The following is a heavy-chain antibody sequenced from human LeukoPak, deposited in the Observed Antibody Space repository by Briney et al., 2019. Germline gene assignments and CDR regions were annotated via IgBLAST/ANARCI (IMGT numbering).Heavy chain of an antibody. CDR2: ISSSSRTM. CDR3: ARDLGLYDYGGNIDY. Sequence: GGSLRFSCAASGFTFSTYSMNWVRQAPGKGLEWISYISSSSRTMYYADSVKGRFTISRDNAKKSLYLQMNSLRAEDTAVYYCARDLGLYDYGGNIDYWGQGTLVTVSS. D-gene: IGHD4-23*01. J-gene: IGHJ4*02. V-gene: IGHV3-48*04. CDR1: GFTFSTYS.